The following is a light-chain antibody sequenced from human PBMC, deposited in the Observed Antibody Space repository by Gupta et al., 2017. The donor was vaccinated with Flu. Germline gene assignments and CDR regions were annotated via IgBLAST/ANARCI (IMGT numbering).Light chain of an antibody. CDR3: QHRSSWPLT. V-gene: IGKV3-11*01. Sequence: GDRATLSCRASQSVRNYLAWYQQKPGQAPRLLLYDASNRATGIPAKFSGSGSGTDFTLTITSLEPEDFAVYYCQHRSSWPLTFGGGTKVEIK. J-gene: IGKJ4*01. CDR2: DAS. CDR1: QSVRNY.